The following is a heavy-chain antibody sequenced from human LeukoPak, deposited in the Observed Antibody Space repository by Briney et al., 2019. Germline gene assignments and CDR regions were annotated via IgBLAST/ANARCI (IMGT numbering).Heavy chain of an antibody. CDR1: GFTFSSYA. CDR3: AKSLYGGCDY. V-gene: IGHV3-23*03. D-gene: IGHD3-16*02. Sequence: PGGSLRLSCAASGFTFSSYAMSWVRQAPGKGLEWVSVIYSGGSTYYADSVKGRFTISRDNSKNTLYLQMNSLRAEDTAVYYCAKSLYGGCDYWGQGTVVTVSS. CDR2: IYSGGST. J-gene: IGHJ4*02.